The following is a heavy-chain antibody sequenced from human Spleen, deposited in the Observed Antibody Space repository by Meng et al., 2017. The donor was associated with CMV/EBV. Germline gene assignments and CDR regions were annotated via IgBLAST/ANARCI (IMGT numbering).Heavy chain of an antibody. CDR1: GGSFSTYA. CDR2: ILPMFRTA. CDR3: ARVAGGRDFWSGYLS. Sequence: SVKVSCKASGGSFSTYAISWVRQAPGQGLEWMGGILPMFRTASYAQKFQGRVTIIADEPTNTAYMELSSLRSEDTAVYYCARVAGGRDFWSGYLSWGQGTLVTSPQ. J-gene: IGHJ5*02. V-gene: IGHV1-69*13. D-gene: IGHD3-3*01.